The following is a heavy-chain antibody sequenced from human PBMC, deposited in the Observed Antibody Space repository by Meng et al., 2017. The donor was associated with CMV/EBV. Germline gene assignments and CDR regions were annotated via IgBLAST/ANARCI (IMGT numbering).Heavy chain of an antibody. CDR1: GASVATDSYY. J-gene: IGHJ5*02. CDR3: ARATVSASGGIDP. Sequence: GSLRLSCTVSGASVATDSYYWGWLRQPPGKGLEWIGYIYNTGSTKYNPSLQTRVTVSVDTPKNQFSLKLSSVTAADTATYYCARATVSASGGIDPWGRGTLVTVSS. D-gene: IGHD2/OR15-2a*01. V-gene: IGHV4-61*01. CDR2: IYNTGST.